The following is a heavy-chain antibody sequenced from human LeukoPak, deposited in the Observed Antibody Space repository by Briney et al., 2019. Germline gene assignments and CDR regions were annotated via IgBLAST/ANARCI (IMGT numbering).Heavy chain of an antibody. D-gene: IGHD1-1*01. J-gene: IGHJ4*02. Sequence: PGGPLRLSRTASGFPFIEYSMNWVRQAPGKGLEWISYIGIDSGNTKYADSVRGRFTISADKAKNSLYLQMNSLRVEDTAVYYCARDHNYAFDNWGQGTLVSVAS. CDR3: ARDHNYAFDN. CDR1: GFPFIEYS. CDR2: IGIDSGNT. V-gene: IGHV3-48*01.